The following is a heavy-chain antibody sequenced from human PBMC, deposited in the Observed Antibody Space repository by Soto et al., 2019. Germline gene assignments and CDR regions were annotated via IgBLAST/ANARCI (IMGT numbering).Heavy chain of an antibody. Sequence: SETLSLTCTVSGGSISSYYWSWIRQPAGKGLEWIGRIYTSGSTNYNPSLKSRVTMSVDTSKDQFSLKLSSVTAADTAVYYCARVGVVVPAATMGHYYYGMDVWGQGTTVTVSS. CDR1: GGSISSYY. CDR2: IYTSGST. D-gene: IGHD2-2*01. CDR3: ARVGVVVPAATMGHYYYGMDV. V-gene: IGHV4-4*07. J-gene: IGHJ6*02.